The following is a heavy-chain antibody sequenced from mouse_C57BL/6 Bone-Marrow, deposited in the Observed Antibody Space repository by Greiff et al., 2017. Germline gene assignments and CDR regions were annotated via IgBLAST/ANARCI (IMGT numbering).Heavy chain of an antibody. D-gene: IGHD2-4*01. CDR2: ISDGGSYT. CDR3: ARDQGTMITTAPDY. Sequence: EVHLVESGGGLVKPGGSLKLSCAASGFTFSSYAMSWVRQTPEKRLEWVATISDGGSYTYYPDNVKGRFTISRDNAKNNLYLQMSHLKSEDTAMYYCARDQGTMITTAPDYWGQGTTLTVSS. CDR1: GFTFSSYA. J-gene: IGHJ2*01. V-gene: IGHV5-4*01.